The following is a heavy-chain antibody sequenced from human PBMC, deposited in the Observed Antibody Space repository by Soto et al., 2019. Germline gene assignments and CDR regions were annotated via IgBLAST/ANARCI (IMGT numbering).Heavy chain of an antibody. CDR1: GFTFSNYA. CDR3: ARPRYITVFGVADC. J-gene: IGHJ4*02. CDR2: ISYDGSNE. Sequence: QVQLVESGGGVVQPGRSLRLSCAASGFTFSNYAMHWVRQAPGKGLAWVAVISYDGSNEFYADSVTGRFTISRDNSKNTLYLQMNSLIAEDTAVYFCARPRYITVFGVADCWGQGTLVTVSS. V-gene: IGHV3-30-3*01. D-gene: IGHD3-3*01.